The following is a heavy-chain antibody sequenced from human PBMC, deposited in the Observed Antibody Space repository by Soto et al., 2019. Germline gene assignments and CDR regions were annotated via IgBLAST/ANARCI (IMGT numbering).Heavy chain of an antibody. CDR3: ARVGITGTTGHPVWFDP. CDR1: GGSFSGYY. CDR2: INHSGST. V-gene: IGHV4-34*01. D-gene: IGHD1-7*01. Sequence: SETLSLTCAVYGGSFSGYYLSWIRQPPGKGLEWIGEINHSGSTNYNPSLKSRVTISVDTSKNQFSLKLSSVTAADTAVYYCARVGITGTTGHPVWFDPWGQGTLVTVSS. J-gene: IGHJ5*02.